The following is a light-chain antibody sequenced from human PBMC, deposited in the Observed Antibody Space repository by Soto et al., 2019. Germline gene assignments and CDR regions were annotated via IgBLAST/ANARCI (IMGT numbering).Light chain of an antibody. CDR2: NNN. CDR1: SSNIGTNT. CDR3: AAWDNSVRGHFV. Sequence: QSVLTQPPSASGTPGQRVTISCSGSSSNIGTNTVSWYQHLPGTAPKLLIYNNNQRPSGVPDRFSGSESGTSACLAISGLQSEVEADYYCAAWDNSVRGHFVFGAGSKGTV. V-gene: IGLV1-44*01. J-gene: IGLJ1*01.